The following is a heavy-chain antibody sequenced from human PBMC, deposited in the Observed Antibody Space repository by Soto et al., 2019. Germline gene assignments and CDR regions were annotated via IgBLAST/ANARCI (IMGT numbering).Heavy chain of an antibody. Sequence: SETLSLTCTVSGGSISSYYWSWIRQPPGKGLEWIGYIYYSGSTNYNPSLKSRVTISVDTSKNQFSLKLSSVTAADTAVYYCAREFRGYSGYDSWGQGTLVTVS. D-gene: IGHD5-12*01. V-gene: IGHV4-59*01. CDR3: AREFRGYSGYDS. J-gene: IGHJ5*02. CDR1: GGSISSYY. CDR2: IYYSGST.